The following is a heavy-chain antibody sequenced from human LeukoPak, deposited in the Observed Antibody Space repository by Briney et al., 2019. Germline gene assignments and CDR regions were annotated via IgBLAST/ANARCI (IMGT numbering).Heavy chain of an antibody. J-gene: IGHJ4*02. CDR2: IWYDGSKK. Sequence: QPGGSLRLSSAASGFTLTTYGTHWLRQAPGKGLEWVAVIWYDGSKKFYGDSVKGRFTVSRDTSENTMYLQMNTLRAEDTAVYYCARDGGSGIDYWGQGTLVTVYS. CDR1: GFTLTTYG. V-gene: IGHV3-33*01. D-gene: IGHD3-10*01. CDR3: ARDGGSGIDY.